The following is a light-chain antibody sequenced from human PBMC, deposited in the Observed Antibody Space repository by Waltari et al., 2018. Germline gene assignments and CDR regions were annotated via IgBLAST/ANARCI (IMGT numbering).Light chain of an antibody. Sequence: EIMLTQSPGTLSLSPGARATLSCRASQSISKYLAWYQHKPGQPPRLLIYDASSRATGIPDSFSGSGSGTDFSLTISRLEPEDFAVYYCQKYGSLPATFGQGTKVEIK. J-gene: IGKJ1*01. V-gene: IGKV3-20*01. CDR1: QSISKY. CDR2: DAS. CDR3: QKYGSLPAT.